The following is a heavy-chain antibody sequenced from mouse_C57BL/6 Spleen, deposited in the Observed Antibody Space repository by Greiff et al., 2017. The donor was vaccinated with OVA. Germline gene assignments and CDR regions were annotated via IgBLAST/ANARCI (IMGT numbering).Heavy chain of an antibody. CDR1: GFTFRSYA. CDR3: TRTSMVTTGFAY. CDR2: ISSGGDYI. D-gene: IGHD2-2*01. J-gene: IGHJ3*01. V-gene: IGHV5-9-1*02. Sequence: EVKLMESGEGLVKPGGSLKLSCAASGFTFRSYAMSWVRQTPEKRLEWVAYISSGGDYIYYADTVKGRFTISRDNARNTLYLQMSSLKSEDTAMYYCTRTSMVTTGFAYWGQGTLVTVSA.